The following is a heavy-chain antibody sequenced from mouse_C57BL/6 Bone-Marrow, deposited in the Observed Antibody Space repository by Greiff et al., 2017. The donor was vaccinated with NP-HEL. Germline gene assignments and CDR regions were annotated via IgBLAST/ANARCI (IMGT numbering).Heavy chain of an antibody. J-gene: IGHJ3*01. Sequence: QVHVKQPGAELVKPGASVKVSCKASGYTFTSYWMHWVKQRPGQGLEWIGRIHPSDSDTNYNQKFKGKATLTVDKSSSTAYMQLSSLTSEDSAVYYCAPYYDYGWFAYWGQGTLVTVSA. CDR2: IHPSDSDT. CDR3: APYYDYGWFAY. D-gene: IGHD2-4*01. CDR1: GYTFTSYW. V-gene: IGHV1-74*01.